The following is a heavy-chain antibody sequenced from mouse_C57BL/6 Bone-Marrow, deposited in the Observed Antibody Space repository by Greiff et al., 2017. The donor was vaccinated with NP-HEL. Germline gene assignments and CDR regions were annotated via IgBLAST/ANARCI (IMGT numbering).Heavy chain of an antibody. Sequence: VPLPPSVSSLVPPSPSLSLSFPSSFFSFPPSSLPFFPPLPSPCLEWLGGIDPEDGENKYAPKFQGKATITADTSSNTAYLQLSSLTSEDTAVYYGASGWSYSNCDYWGQGTTLTVSS. CDR3: ASGWSYSNCDY. J-gene: IGHJ2*01. CDR1: FFSFPPSS. V-gene: IGHV14-2*01. D-gene: IGHD2-5*01. CDR2: IDPEDGEN.